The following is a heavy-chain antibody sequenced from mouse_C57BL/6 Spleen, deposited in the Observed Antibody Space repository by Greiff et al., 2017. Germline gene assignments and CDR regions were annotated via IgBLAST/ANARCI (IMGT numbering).Heavy chain of an antibody. V-gene: IGHV14-4*01. CDR1: GFNIKDDY. Sequence: EVKLVESGAELVRPGASVKLSCTASGFNIKDDYMHWVKQRPEQGLEWIGWIDPENGDTEHASKFHGKATITADTSSNTAYLQLSSLTSEDTAVYYCTRDDYDGGYWGQGTTLTVSS. D-gene: IGHD2-4*01. J-gene: IGHJ2*01. CDR2: IDPENGDT. CDR3: TRDDYDGGY.